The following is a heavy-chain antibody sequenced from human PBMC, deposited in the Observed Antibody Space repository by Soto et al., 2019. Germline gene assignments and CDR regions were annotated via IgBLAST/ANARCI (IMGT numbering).Heavy chain of an antibody. D-gene: IGHD2-21*01. CDR3: ARVVVVIATNPSGFDY. V-gene: IGHV4-34*01. CDR2: INHSGST. Sequence: QVQLQQWGAGLLKPSETLSLTCAVYGGSFSGYYWSWIRQPPGKGLEWIGEINHSGSTNYNPSLKSRVTISVDTSKNQFSLKLSSVTAADTAVYHCARVVVVIATNPSGFDYWGQGTLVTVSS. CDR1: GGSFSGYY. J-gene: IGHJ4*02.